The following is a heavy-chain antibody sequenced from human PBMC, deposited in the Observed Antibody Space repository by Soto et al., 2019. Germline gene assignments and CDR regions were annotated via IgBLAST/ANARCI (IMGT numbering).Heavy chain of an antibody. D-gene: IGHD5-18*01. J-gene: IGHJ5*02. CDR2: ISYSGTT. CDR1: GDSISSNNNY. CDR3: ARGRGYSYGLDP. V-gene: IGHV4-30-4*01. Sequence: QVQLQESGPGLVKPSQTLSLTCTVSGDSISSNNNYWSWIRQPPGEGLEWIGFISYSGTTSYSPSLKSRVPXXLXPSKNQFSLSLSSVTAADTAVYYCARGRGYSYGLDPWGQGTLVTVSS.